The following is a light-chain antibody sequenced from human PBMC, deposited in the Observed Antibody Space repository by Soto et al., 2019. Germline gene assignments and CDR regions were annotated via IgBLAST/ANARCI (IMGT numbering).Light chain of an antibody. CDR3: QQYYSTPT. CDR2: WAS. Sequence: DIVMTQSPDSLAVSLGERATINRKSSQSVLYSSNNKNYLAWYQQKPGQPPKLLIYWASTRESGVPDRFSGSGSGTDFTLTISSLQAGDVAVYYCQQYYSTPTFGGGTKVEIK. CDR1: QSVLYSSNNKNY. V-gene: IGKV4-1*01. J-gene: IGKJ4*01.